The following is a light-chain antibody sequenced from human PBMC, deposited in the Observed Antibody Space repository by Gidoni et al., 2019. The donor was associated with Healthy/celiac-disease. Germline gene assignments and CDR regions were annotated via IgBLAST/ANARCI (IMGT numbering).Light chain of an antibody. CDR3: SSYTSSSTVV. CDR2: EVS. CDR1: SSDVGGYNY. Sequence: QSALTQPAAVAGSPGQSITISCTGTSSDVGGYNYVSWYQQPPGKAPKLMIYEVSNRPSGVSNLFSGSKSGNTASLPISGLQAEDEADYYCSSYTSSSTVVFGGGTKLTVL. V-gene: IGLV2-14*01. J-gene: IGLJ2*01.